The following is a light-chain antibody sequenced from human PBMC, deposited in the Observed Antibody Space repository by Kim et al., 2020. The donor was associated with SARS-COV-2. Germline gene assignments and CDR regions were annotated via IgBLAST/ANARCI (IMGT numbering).Light chain of an antibody. Sequence: ALGQAVRITCQGSGLRSYYASWYQQTPGQAPVLVFYGKNNRPSGIPDRFSGSYSGNTASLTITAAQAEDEADYYCNSRESSANHWMFGGGTQLTVL. J-gene: IGLJ3*02. CDR3: NSRESSANHWM. CDR2: GKN. CDR1: GLRSYY. V-gene: IGLV3-19*01.